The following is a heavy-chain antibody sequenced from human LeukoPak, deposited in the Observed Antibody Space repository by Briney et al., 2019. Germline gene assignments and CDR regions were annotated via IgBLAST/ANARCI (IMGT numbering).Heavy chain of an antibody. CDR1: GYTFTGYY. J-gene: IGHJ3*02. V-gene: IGHV1-2*06. Sequence: ASVKVSCKASGYTFTGYYMHWVRQAPGQGLQWMGRINPNSGGTDYAQKFQGRVAMTRDTSISTAYMELSRLTSDDTAIYYCARTWEPYAFDIWGQGTMATVSS. CDR3: ARTWEPYAFDI. D-gene: IGHD1-26*01. CDR2: INPNSGGT.